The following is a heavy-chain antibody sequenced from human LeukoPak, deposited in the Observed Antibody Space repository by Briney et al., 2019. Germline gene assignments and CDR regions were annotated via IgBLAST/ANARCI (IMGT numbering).Heavy chain of an antibody. V-gene: IGHV4-34*01. D-gene: IGHD6-13*01. CDR2: INHSGST. CDR1: GGSFSGYY. Sequence: SETLSLTXAVYGGSFSGYYWSWIRQPPGKGLEWIGEINHSGSTNYNPSLKSRVTISVDTSKNQFPLKLSSVTAADTAVYYCARTRSSSWFLNFDYWGQGTLVTVSS. CDR3: ARTRSSSWFLNFDY. J-gene: IGHJ4*02.